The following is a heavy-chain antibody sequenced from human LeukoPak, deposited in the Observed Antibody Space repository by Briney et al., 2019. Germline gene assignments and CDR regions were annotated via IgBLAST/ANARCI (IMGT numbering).Heavy chain of an antibody. Sequence: SETLSLTCTVSGGSISNYYWSWIRQPPGKGLEWIGYIYYSGITNYNPSLKSRVTILVDTSKNQFSLKLSSVTAADTAVYYCARNNYDRWYYFDYWGQGTLVTVSS. D-gene: IGHD3-22*01. CDR3: ARNNYDRWYYFDY. CDR2: IYYSGIT. V-gene: IGHV4-59*01. J-gene: IGHJ4*02. CDR1: GGSISNYY.